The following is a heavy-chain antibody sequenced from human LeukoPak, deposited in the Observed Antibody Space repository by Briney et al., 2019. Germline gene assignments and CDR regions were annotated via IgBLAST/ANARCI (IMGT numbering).Heavy chain of an antibody. D-gene: IGHD3-22*01. V-gene: IGHV3-30*04. CDR2: IRYDGSNK. CDR3: ARAPRYYYDSSGYYYVTHFDY. CDR1: GFTFSSYA. J-gene: IGHJ4*02. Sequence: GRSLRLSCAASGFTFSSYAMHWVRQAPGKGLEWVAVIRYDGSNKYYADSVKGRFTISRDNSKNTLYLQMNSLRAEDTAVYYCARAPRYYYDSSGYYYVTHFDYWGQGTLVTVSS.